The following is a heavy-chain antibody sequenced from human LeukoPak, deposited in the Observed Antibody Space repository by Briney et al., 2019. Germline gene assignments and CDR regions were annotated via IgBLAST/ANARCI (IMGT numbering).Heavy chain of an antibody. CDR3: AKVRGTYSGGYFFDY. V-gene: IGHV3-9*01. CDR2: ISWNSGYI. Sequence: PGGSLRLSCAASGFTFDNYAMHWVRHAPGKGLEWLSIISWNSGYIGYADSVKGRFTISRDNAKKSLDLQMNSLRAEDTAFYYCAKVRGTYSGGYFFDYWGQGTLVTVSS. CDR1: GFTFDNYA. J-gene: IGHJ4*02. D-gene: IGHD6-19*01.